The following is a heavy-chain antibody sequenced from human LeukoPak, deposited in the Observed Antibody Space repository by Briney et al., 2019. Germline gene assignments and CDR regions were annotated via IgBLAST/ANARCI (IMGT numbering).Heavy chain of an antibody. V-gene: IGHV3-74*01. D-gene: IGHD7-27*01. CDR3: ARELGV. J-gene: IGHJ6*02. Sequence: SGGSLRLPCAASGFTFDTYWMHWVRQAPGKGLVWVSQIKSDGSFTSYAASVKGRFTISRDNAKNTLYLQMSGLRAEDTAMYYCARELGVWGQGTTVTVSS. CDR1: GFTFDTYW. CDR2: IKSDGSFT.